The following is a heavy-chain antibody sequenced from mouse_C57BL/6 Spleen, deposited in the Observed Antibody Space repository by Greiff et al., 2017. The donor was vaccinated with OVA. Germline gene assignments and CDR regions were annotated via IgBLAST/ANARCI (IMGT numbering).Heavy chain of an antibody. CDR1: GYTFTGYW. CDR2: ILPGSGST. J-gene: IGHJ2*01. D-gene: IGHD1-1*01. Sequence: QVQLQQSGAELMKPGASVKLSCKATGYTFTGYWIEWVKQRPGHGLEWIGEILPGSGSTNYNEKFKGKVTFTADTASNNAYMQLSSLTTEDSAIYYCASYYGSSEYYFDYWGQGTTLTVSS. V-gene: IGHV1-9*01. CDR3: ASYYGSSEYYFDY.